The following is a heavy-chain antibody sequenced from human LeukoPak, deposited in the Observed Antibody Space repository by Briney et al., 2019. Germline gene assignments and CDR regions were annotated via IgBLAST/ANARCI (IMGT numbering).Heavy chain of an antibody. J-gene: IGHJ5*02. CDR3: ARDLVTMVRGVIITSRYDP. CDR2: IKQDGSEK. CDR1: GFTFSSYW. V-gene: IGHV3-7*04. Sequence: GGSLRLSCAASGFTFSSYWMSWVRQAPGKGLEWVANIKQDGSEKYYVDSVKGRFTISRDNAKNSLYLQMNSLRAEDTAVYYCARDLVTMVRGVIITSRYDPWGQGTLVTVSS. D-gene: IGHD3-10*01.